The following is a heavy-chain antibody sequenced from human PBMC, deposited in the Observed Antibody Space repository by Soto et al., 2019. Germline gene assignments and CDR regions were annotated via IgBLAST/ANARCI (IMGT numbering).Heavy chain of an antibody. D-gene: IGHD4-17*01. V-gene: IGHV4-39*01. CDR3: ARSNDYGTQNDY. J-gene: IGHJ4*02. CDR1: GGSISSSSYY. CDR2: IYYSGST. Sequence: SETLSLTCTVSGGSISSSSYYWGWIRQPPGKGLEWIGSIYYSGSTYYNPSLKSRVTISVDTSKNQFSLKLSSVTAADTAVYYCARSNDYGTQNDYWGQGTLVTVSS.